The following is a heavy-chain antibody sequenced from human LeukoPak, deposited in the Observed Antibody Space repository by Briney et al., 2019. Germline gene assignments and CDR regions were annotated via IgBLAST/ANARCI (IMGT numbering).Heavy chain of an antibody. D-gene: IGHD5-24*01. J-gene: IGHJ6*02. CDR1: GYTVTYY. CDR3: ASVYKHGMDV. CDR2: LNPSGGSS. V-gene: IGHV1-46*01. Sequence: GASVKVSCKASGYTVTYYMHWVRQAPGQGLEWMAILNPSGGSSNYAQKFQGRATLTRATSTGTVYMELSSLRSEDTAVYYCASVYKHGMDVWGQGTTVIVSS.